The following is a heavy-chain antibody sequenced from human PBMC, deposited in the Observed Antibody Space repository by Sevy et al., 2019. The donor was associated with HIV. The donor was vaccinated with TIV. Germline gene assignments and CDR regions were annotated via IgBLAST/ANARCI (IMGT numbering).Heavy chain of an antibody. D-gene: IGHD1-26*01. CDR1: GFTFIDYT. Sequence: GGSLRLSCAASGFTFIDYTMHWVRQVPGKGLEWVSGISWNSGDIDYADSVKGRFTISRDNAKNSLYLQMNSWGVEDTALYYCAKEEWDLDAFDVWGQGTMVTVSS. CDR3: AKEEWDLDAFDV. V-gene: IGHV3-9*01. CDR2: ISWNSGDI. J-gene: IGHJ3*01.